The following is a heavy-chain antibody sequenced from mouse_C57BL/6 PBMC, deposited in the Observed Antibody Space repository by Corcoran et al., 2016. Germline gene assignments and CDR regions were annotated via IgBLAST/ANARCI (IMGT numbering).Heavy chain of an antibody. CDR1: GYTFTDYY. D-gene: IGHD1-1*01. V-gene: IGHV1-19*01. CDR2: INPYNGGT. CDR3: AREEANYYGSSYWYFDV. Sequence: EVQLQQSGPVLVKPGASVQMSCKASGYTFTDYYMNWVKQSHGKSLEWIGVINPYNGGTSYNQKFKGKATLTVDKSSSTAYMELNSLTSEDSAVYYCAREEANYYGSSYWYFDVWGTGTTVTVSS. J-gene: IGHJ1*03.